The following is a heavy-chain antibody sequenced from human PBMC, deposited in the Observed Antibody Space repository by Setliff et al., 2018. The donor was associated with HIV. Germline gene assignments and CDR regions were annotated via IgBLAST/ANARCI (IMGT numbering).Heavy chain of an antibody. CDR2: INHSGST. CDR3: ARVTNVLLWFGELLFHYYFDY. D-gene: IGHD3-10*01. Sequence: SETLSLTCAVYGGSFSGYYWSWIRQPPGKGLEWIGEINHSGSTNYNPSLQNRVTISVDTSKNQFSLKLRSVTAADTAVYYCARVTNVLLWFGELLFHYYFDYWGQGTLVTVSS. CDR1: GGSFSGYY. J-gene: IGHJ4*02. V-gene: IGHV4-34*01.